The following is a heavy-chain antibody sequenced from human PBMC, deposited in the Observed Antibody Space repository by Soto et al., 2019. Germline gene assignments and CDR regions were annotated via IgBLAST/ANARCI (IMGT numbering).Heavy chain of an antibody. Sequence: QVQVMQSGAGVKKPGSSVKVSCMVSGGTFSGYAISWVREASGQGLEWMGGIIPMFGTAIYAEKFQGRVTITADESTNTAYMELSSLRSEDTAVYYCARDSGGKGIQQWNWFDPWGQGTLVTVSS. CDR2: IIPMFGTA. V-gene: IGHV1-69*01. J-gene: IGHJ5*02. D-gene: IGHD5-18*01. CDR3: ARDSGGKGIQQWNWFDP. CDR1: GGTFSGYA.